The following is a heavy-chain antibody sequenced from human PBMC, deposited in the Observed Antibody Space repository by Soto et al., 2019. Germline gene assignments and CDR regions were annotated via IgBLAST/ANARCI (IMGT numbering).Heavy chain of an antibody. J-gene: IGHJ4*02. CDR3: ATYAGITGTLDY. D-gene: IGHD1-20*01. V-gene: IGHV4-59*11. CDR1: GGSISSHY. Sequence: SETLSLTCTVSGGSISSHYWSWIRQPPGKGLEWIGYIYYSGSTNYNPSLKSRVTISVDTSKNQFSLKLSSVTAADTAVYYCATYAGITGTLDYWGQGTLVTVSS. CDR2: IYYSGST.